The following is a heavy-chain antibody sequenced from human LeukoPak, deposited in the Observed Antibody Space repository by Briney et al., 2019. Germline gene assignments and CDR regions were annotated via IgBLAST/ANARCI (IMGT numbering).Heavy chain of an antibody. D-gene: IGHD2-15*01. J-gene: IGHJ6*03. V-gene: IGHV3-48*03. CDR3: ARGDEVVAADYYYYMDV. Sequence: GGSLRLSCAASGFVFSRYEMNWVRQAPGKGLEWVSYISDSSSTIYYGDSVKGRFTISRDNAKNSLYLQMNSLRAEDTAVYYCARGDEVVAADYYYYMDVWGKGTTVTISS. CDR1: GFVFSRYE. CDR2: ISDSSSTI.